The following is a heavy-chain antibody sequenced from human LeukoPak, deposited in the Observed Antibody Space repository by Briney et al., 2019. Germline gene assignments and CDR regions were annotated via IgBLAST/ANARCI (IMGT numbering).Heavy chain of an antibody. J-gene: IGHJ4*02. CDR3: ARDSKDYDILTGYDY. D-gene: IGHD3-9*01. V-gene: IGHV3-11*04. CDR2: ISSSGSTI. CDR1: GFTFSDYY. Sequence: PGGSLRLSCAASGFTFSDYYMSWIRQAPGKGLEWVSYISSSGSTIYYADSVKGRFTISRDNAKNSLYLQMNSLRAEDTAVYYCARDSKDYDILTGYDYWGQGTLVTVSS.